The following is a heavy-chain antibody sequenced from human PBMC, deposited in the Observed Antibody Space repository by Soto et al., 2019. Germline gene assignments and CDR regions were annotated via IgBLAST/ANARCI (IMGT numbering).Heavy chain of an antibody. Sequence: PGGSLRLSCAASGFTFSSYGMHWVRQAPGKGLEWVAVISYDGSNKYYADSVKGRFTISRDNSKNTLYLQMNSLRAEDTAVYYCAKDNRQPVRLRESLDYWGQGTLVTVSS. CDR3: AKDNRQPVRLRESLDY. D-gene: IGHD6-6*01. V-gene: IGHV3-30*18. J-gene: IGHJ4*02. CDR2: ISYDGSNK. CDR1: GFTFSSYG.